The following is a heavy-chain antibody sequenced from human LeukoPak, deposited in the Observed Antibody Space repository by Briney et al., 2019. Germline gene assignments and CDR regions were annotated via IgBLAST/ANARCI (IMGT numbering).Heavy chain of an antibody. CDR2: IGVGGDT. V-gene: IGHV3-23*01. J-gene: IGHJ4*02. CDR1: GFTFSSYG. Sequence: GGSLRLSCAASGFTFSSYGMSWVRRAPGKGLEWVSHIGVGGDTDFADSVKGRFTISRDNSKKTLYLQMNSLTADDTALYYCAKDLHDSWADDYWGPGILVTVSS. CDR3: AKDLHDSWADDY. D-gene: IGHD3-3*01.